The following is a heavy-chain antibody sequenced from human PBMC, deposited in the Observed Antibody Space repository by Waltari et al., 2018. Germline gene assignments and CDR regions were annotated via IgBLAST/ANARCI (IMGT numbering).Heavy chain of an antibody. CDR2: SKSAGGGT. CDR1: GFTYSMYW. J-gene: IGHJ2*01. D-gene: IGHD4-17*01. V-gene: IGHV3-74*01. Sequence: EVQLVESGGGLVQPGGSLRLSCAASGFTYSMYWMHWIRQGPGQGLVWVSRSKSAGGGTGYADSVEGRSTSTKHTAKNTVYLQMNSLRAEDTAIYYCARGARRTTVTTGWWYFDLWGRGTLVTVSS. CDR3: ARGARRTTVTTGWWYFDL.